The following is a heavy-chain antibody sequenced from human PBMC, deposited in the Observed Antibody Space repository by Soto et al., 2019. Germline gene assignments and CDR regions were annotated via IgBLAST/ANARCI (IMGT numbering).Heavy chain of an antibody. Sequence: QVQLQQWGAGLLKPSETLSLTCAVYGGSFSGYYWSWIRQPPGKGLEWIGEINHSGSTNYNPSLKXRXTXXVDTSKTQFSLKLSSVTAADTAVYYCALGHNWFDPWGQGTLVTVSS. J-gene: IGHJ5*02. CDR1: GGSFSGYY. CDR2: INHSGST. V-gene: IGHV4-34*01. CDR3: ALGHNWFDP.